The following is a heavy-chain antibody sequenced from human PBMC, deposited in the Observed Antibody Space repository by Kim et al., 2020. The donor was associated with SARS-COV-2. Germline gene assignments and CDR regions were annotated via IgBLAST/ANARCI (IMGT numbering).Heavy chain of an antibody. J-gene: IGHJ4*02. CDR2: IYYGGST. D-gene: IGHD3-10*01. Sequence: SETLSLTCTVSGGSISSSSYYWGWIRQPPGKGLEWIGSIYYGGSTYYNPSLKSRVTISVDTSKNQFSLKVRSVTAADTAVYYCARRSPSMAPDYWGQGTL. CDR1: GGSISSSSYY. V-gene: IGHV4-39*01. CDR3: ARRSPSMAPDY.